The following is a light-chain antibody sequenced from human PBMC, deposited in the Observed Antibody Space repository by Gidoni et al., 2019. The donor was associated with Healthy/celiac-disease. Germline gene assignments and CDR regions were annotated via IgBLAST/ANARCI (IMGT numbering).Light chain of an antibody. CDR3: QQYNNYSRT. CDR1: QSISSW. Sequence: DIQMTQSPSTLSASVGDRVTITCRASQSISSWLAWYQQKPGKAPKFVIYKASNLDSGVPSRFSGSGSGTEFTLTISSLQSDDFATYYCQQYNNYSRTFGQGTKVEIK. CDR2: KAS. J-gene: IGKJ1*01. V-gene: IGKV1-5*03.